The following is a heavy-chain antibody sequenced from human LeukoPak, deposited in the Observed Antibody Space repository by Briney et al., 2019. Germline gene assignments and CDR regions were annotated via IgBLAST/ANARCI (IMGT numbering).Heavy chain of an antibody. Sequence: GGSLRLSCAASGFTFSSYAMSWVRQAPGKGLEWVSTISGSGVSTYYADSVKGRFTISRDNSKSTLYLQMNSLRAEDTALYYCAKGDDSSGYYYAFDIWGQGTMVTVSS. V-gene: IGHV3-23*01. CDR3: AKGDDSSGYYYAFDI. J-gene: IGHJ3*02. CDR1: GFTFSSYA. D-gene: IGHD3-22*01. CDR2: ISGSGVST.